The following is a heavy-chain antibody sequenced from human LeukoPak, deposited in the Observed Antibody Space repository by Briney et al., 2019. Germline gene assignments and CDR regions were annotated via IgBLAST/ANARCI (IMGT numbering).Heavy chain of an antibody. Sequence: GRSLRLSCAASGFTFSTYAMSWVRQAPGKGLEWVSSIGGGGATIYYADTVKGRFTVSRDNSKNTLYLQMHSLRADDTAVYYCTKDQVTAWGQGTLVTDSS. J-gene: IGHJ5*02. CDR3: TKDQVTA. V-gene: IGHV3-23*01. CDR1: GFTFSTYA. CDR2: IGGGGATI. D-gene: IGHD2-21*02.